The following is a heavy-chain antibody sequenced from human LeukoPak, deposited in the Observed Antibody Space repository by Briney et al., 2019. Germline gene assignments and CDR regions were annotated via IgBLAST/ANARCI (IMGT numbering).Heavy chain of an antibody. Sequence: SETLSLTCTVSGGSISSYYWSWIRQPPGRGLDWIGYISYSGSTNYNPSLKSRVTISVGTSKNQFSLKLSSVTAADTAVYYCAREAGYYGSPYYFYGMDVWGQGTTVTVSS. D-gene: IGHD3-10*01. V-gene: IGHV4-59*01. CDR3: AREAGYYGSPYYFYGMDV. J-gene: IGHJ6*02. CDR2: ISYSGST. CDR1: GGSISSYY.